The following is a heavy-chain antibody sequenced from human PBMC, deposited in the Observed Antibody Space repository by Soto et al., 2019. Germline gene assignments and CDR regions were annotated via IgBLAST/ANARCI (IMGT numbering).Heavy chain of an antibody. V-gene: IGHV4-34*01. CDR3: ANGRGHTRTP. Sequence: AETLSLNCAIYGGSFSEYFWSWIRQSPGKGLEWIGEIGPTGRTIYDPSFVSRVTISVDTSKNQFSLKLDSLTAADTGVYYCANGRGHTRTPGGPGTQVTVSS. D-gene: IGHD2-15*01. CDR2: IGPTGRT. CDR1: GGSFSEYF. J-gene: IGHJ4*02.